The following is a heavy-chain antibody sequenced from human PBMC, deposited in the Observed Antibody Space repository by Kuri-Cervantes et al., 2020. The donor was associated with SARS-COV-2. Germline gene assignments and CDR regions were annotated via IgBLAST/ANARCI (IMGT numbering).Heavy chain of an antibody. V-gene: IGHV3-43D*03. J-gene: IGHJ4*02. CDR3: AKVFGVGSNIKYFDN. Sequence: GGSLRLSCATSGFTLGDYGMYWVRQAPGKGLEWVSSITWDGYNTFYADSVKGRFTMSRDSSRNSLYLQMSSLRVEDTAVYFCAKVFGVGSNIKYFDNWGQGTVVTVS. D-gene: IGHD2/OR15-2a*01. CDR2: ITWDGYNT. CDR1: GFTLGDYG.